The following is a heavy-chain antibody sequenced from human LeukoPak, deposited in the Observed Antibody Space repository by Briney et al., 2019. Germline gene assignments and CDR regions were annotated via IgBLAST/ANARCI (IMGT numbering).Heavy chain of an antibody. CDR2: TTNKAHSYTT. CDR3: GVWIGDKVGY. J-gene: IGHJ4*02. CDR1: GFTFSDHY. V-gene: IGHV3-72*01. Sequence: GGSLRLSCAASGFTFSDHYMDWVRQAPGKGLEWIGRTTNKAHSYTTEYAASVKGRFSISRDDPYNSLYLQMNSLKTEHTAMYFCGVWIGDKVGYWGQGTLVTVSS. D-gene: IGHD3-10*01.